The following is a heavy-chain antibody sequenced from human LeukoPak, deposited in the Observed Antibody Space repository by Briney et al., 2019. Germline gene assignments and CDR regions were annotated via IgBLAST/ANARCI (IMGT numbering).Heavy chain of an antibody. CDR3: ARYSRSGDYVFNS. CDR2: IHNSGTA. V-gene: IGHV4-4*08. CDR1: GASISNDY. J-gene: IGHJ4*02. Sequence: SETLSPTCTVSGASISNDYWSWIRQPPGKRLEFIGYIHNSGTAKYNPSLESRVTFSVDTSKNQFSLKLTSVTAAGTAVYYCARYSRSGDYVFNSWGQGTLVTVSS. D-gene: IGHD4-17*01.